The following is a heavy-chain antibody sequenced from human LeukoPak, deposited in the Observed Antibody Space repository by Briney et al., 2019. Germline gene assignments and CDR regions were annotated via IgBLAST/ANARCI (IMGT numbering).Heavy chain of an antibody. V-gene: IGHV1-18*01. CDR2: ISTYNGDT. CDR1: GYIFTSYG. Sequence: ASVKVSCKASGYIFTSYGISWVRQAPGQGLEWMGWISTYNGDTKYAQKLQGRVTMTTDTSTKTAYMELRSLRSDDTAVYYCARGLIFSKALVYWGQGTLVTVSS. D-gene: IGHD3-3*02. J-gene: IGHJ4*02. CDR3: ARGLIFSKALVY.